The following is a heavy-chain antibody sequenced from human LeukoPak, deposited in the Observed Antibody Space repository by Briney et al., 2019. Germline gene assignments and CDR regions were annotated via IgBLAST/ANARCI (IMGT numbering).Heavy chain of an antibody. V-gene: IGHV4-59*01. Sequence: PSETLSLTCTVSGGSISTYYWSWIRQPPGKGLEWIGYIYYSGNSNYNPSLKSRVTISVDTSKNQFSLKLSSVTAADTAVYYCAGLGASGNGYLSWFDPWGQGTRVTVSS. CDR3: AGLGASGNGYLSWFDP. D-gene: IGHD3-22*01. J-gene: IGHJ5*02. CDR1: GGSISTYY. CDR2: IYYSGNS.